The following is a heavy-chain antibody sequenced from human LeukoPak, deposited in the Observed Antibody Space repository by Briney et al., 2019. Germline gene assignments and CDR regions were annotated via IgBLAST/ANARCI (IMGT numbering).Heavy chain of an antibody. CDR3: AREIAYCGGDCYTSFDY. D-gene: IGHD2-21*02. Sequence: PGGSLRLSCAASGFSVTGAYMSWVRQAAGKGLEWVSVIYSAGTTYYADSVKGRFTISRDNSKNTLYLQMNSLRAEDTAVYYCAREIAYCGGDCYTSFDYWGQGTLVTVSS. CDR2: IYSAGTT. V-gene: IGHV3-53*05. J-gene: IGHJ4*02. CDR1: GFSVTGAY.